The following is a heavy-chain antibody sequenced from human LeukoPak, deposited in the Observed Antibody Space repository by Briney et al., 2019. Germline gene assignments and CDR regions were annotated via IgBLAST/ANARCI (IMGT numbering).Heavy chain of an antibody. V-gene: IGHV3-23*01. D-gene: IGHD6-19*01. CDR1: GFTFSNYA. Sequence: GGSLRLSCAASGFTFSNYALSWVRQAPGKGLEWVSTISKNGGGTHYADSVKGRFTISRDNSKNTLYLQMNSLRDEDTAVHYCARAVDGYWGQGTLVTVSS. J-gene: IGHJ4*02. CDR2: ISKNGGGT. CDR3: ARAVDGY.